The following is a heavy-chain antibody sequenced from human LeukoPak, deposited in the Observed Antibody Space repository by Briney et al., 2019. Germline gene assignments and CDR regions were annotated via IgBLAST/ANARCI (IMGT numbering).Heavy chain of an antibody. V-gene: IGHV3-7*01. D-gene: IGHD2-21*02. Sequence: GGSLRLSCAASGFTFSSDWMSWVRQAPGKGLEWGANIKQDGSAKYYVDSVKGRFTISRDNANSSLCLQMNSLRAEDTAVYYCARDIVVVTAILDNCGQGNLVTVSS. CDR3: ARDIVVVTAILDN. CDR1: GFTFSSDW. J-gene: IGHJ4*02. CDR2: IKQDGSAK.